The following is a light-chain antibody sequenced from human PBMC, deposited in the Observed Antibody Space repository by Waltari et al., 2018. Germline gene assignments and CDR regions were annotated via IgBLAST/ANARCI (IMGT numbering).Light chain of an antibody. CDR1: SSDVGGYHY. V-gene: IGLV2-14*03. CDR3: SSYTSSSTLYV. Sequence: QSALTQPASVSGSPGQSITISCTGTSSDVGGYHYVPRYQQHPGKAPKLIIYDVSNRPSGVSNRFSCSKSGNTASLTISGLQAEDEADYYCSSYTSSSTLYVFGTGTKVTVL. CDR2: DVS. J-gene: IGLJ1*01.